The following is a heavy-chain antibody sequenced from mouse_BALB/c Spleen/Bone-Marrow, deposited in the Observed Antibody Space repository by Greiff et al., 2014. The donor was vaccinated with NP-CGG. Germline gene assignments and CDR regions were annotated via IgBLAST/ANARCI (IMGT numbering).Heavy chain of an antibody. CDR3: AHDAPFAY. CDR2: IDPANGNT. J-gene: IGHJ3*01. V-gene: IGHV14-3*02. Sequence: EVQLQQSGAELVKPGASVKLSCATSGFNIKDTYIHWVKQRPEQGLEWIGRIDPANGNTKYDPEFQGKATITADTSSNTAYLHLSSLTSEDTAVYSCAHDAPFAYWGQGTLVTVSA. D-gene: IGHD2-3*01. CDR1: GFNIKDTY.